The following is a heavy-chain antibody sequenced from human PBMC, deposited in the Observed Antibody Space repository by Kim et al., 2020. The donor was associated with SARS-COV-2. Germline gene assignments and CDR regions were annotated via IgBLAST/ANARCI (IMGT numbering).Heavy chain of an antibody. CDR2: IYYSGST. V-gene: IGHV4-59*01. CDR1: GGSISGYY. CDR3: ASGGQQLVKGKWYFEY. Sequence: SETLSLTCTVSGGSISGYYWSWIWQPQGTGMEWVAYIYYSGSTNYNPSLKSRVTISVDTSKNQNSLKLSPVTVADAAADYCASGGQQLVKGKWYFEYWGRGTLVTVSS. D-gene: IGHD6-13*01. J-gene: IGHJ4*01.